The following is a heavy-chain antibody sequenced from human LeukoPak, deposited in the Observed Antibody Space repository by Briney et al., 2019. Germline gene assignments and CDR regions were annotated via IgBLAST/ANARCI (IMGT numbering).Heavy chain of an antibody. Sequence: GGSLRLSCAASGFTFRTYWMSWARQAPGKGLEWVANIKQDGREKYYVDSVKGRFIISRDNAKNSLYLQMNSLRAEDTAVYYCAIRKSGNAIDYWGQETLVTVSS. V-gene: IGHV3-7*01. CDR1: GFTFRTYW. CDR2: IKQDGREK. D-gene: IGHD5-12*01. J-gene: IGHJ4*02. CDR3: AIRKSGNAIDY.